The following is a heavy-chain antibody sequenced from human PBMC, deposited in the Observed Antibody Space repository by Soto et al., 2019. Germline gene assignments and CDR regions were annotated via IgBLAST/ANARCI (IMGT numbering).Heavy chain of an antibody. CDR2: INAGNGNT. CDR3: ARDGAITIFGVVPWGYFDY. Sequence: QVQLVQSGAEVKKPGASVKVSCKASGYTFTSYAMHWVRQAPGHRLEWMGWINAGNGNTKYSQKFQGRVTITRDTSASTAYMELSSLRSEDTAVYYCARDGAITIFGVVPWGYFDYWGQGTLVTVSS. D-gene: IGHD3-3*01. CDR1: GYTFTSYA. J-gene: IGHJ4*02. V-gene: IGHV1-3*01.